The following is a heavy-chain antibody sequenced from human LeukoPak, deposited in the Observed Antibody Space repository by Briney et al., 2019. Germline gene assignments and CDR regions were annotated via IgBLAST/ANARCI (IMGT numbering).Heavy chain of an antibody. J-gene: IGHJ6*03. Sequence: ASVKVSCKASGYTFTSYGISWVRQAPGQGLEWIGWISAYNGNTNYAQKLQGRVTMTTDTSTSTAYMELRSLRCDDTAVYYCARLYDSSGLYYYYYMDVWGKGTTVTISS. D-gene: IGHD3-22*01. CDR3: ARLYDSSGLYYYYYMDV. CDR1: GYTFTSYG. CDR2: ISAYNGNT. V-gene: IGHV1-18*01.